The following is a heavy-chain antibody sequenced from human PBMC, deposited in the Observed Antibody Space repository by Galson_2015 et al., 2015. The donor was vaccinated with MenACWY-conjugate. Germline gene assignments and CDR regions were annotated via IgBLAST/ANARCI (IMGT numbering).Heavy chain of an antibody. V-gene: IGHV3-7*03. CDR2: IKQDGSEK. Sequence: LRLSCAASGFLFNNYWLSWVRQVPGKGPEWVANIKQDGSEKYYVDSVRGRFTISRDNAKNSLYLQMNSLRAEDTAVYYCARDLGFYCSRNDCYSPYWGQGTLVTVSS. CDR3: ARDLGFYCSRNDCYSPY. D-gene: IGHD2-2*01. J-gene: IGHJ4*02. CDR1: GFLFNNYW.